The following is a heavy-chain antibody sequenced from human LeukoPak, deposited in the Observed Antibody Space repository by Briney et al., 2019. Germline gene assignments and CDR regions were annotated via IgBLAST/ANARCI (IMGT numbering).Heavy chain of an antibody. V-gene: IGHV3-23*01. CDR3: ANGRTTVTTLDY. CDR1: GFTFSSYG. D-gene: IGHD4-17*01. CDR2: TSGSGGST. Sequence: GGSLRLSCAASGFTFSSYGMHWVRQAPGKGLEWVSGTSGSGGSTYYADSVKGRFTISRDNSKNTLYLQMNSLRVEDTAVYYCANGRTTVTTLDYWGQGTLVTVSS. J-gene: IGHJ4*02.